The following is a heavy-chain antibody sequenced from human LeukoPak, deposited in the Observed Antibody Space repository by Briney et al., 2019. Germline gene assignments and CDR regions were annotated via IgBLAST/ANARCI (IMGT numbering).Heavy chain of an antibody. D-gene: IGHD7-27*01. CDR3: VRTPPNWGADY. V-gene: IGHV1-8*01. CDR2: MSPNSGNT. CDR1: GYTFTSYD. J-gene: IGHJ4*02. Sequence: AAVKVSCKASGYTFTSYDINWVRQATGQGLEWMGWMSPNSGNTGYAQKFQGRVTMTRNTAISTAYMELSSLRSEDTAVYFCVRTPPNWGADYWGQGTLVTVSS.